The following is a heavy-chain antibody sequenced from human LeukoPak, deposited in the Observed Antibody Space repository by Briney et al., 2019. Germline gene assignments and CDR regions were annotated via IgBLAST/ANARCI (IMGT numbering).Heavy chain of an antibody. CDR1: GFTFSSYG. D-gene: IGHD5-18*01. V-gene: IGHV3-7*01. Sequence: PGGSLRLSCAASGFTFSSYGMHWVRQAPGKGLEWVANIKKDGSEKYYVDSVKGRFTISRDNAKTSLYLRMNSLRADDTAVYYCARDLSGVTGYTYGRGIDYWGQGTLVTVSS. CDR2: IKKDGSEK. J-gene: IGHJ4*02. CDR3: ARDLSGVTGYTYGRGIDY.